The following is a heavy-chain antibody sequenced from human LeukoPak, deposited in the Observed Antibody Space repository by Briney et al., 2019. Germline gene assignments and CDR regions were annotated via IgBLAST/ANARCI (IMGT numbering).Heavy chain of an antibody. CDR2: IYYTGST. V-gene: IGHV4-39*07. D-gene: IGHD3-3*01. Sequence: SETLSLTCTVSGGSVSSTSYYWAWIRQPPGKGLEWIGSIYYTGSTYYNPSLNSRVTILVDTSKSQFSLKLTSVTAADTAAYYCARAPRGDFWGSYPDVWGKGTTVTVSS. CDR3: ARAPRGDFWGSYPDV. CDR1: GGSVSSTSYY. J-gene: IGHJ6*04.